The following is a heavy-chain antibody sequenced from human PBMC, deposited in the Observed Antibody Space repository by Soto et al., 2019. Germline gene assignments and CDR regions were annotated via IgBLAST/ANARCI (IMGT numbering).Heavy chain of an antibody. Sequence: EVQLVESGGGLVQPGGSLRLSCAASRFTFSSYWMDWVRQAPGKGLEWVANINQDGSEKHYIDSVKGRFTISRDNAKNSLYLQMSSLTAEDSALYYCSTSLDYWGQGTLVTVSS. J-gene: IGHJ4*02. CDR3: STSLDY. CDR2: INQDGSEK. V-gene: IGHV3-7*01. CDR1: RFTFSSYW.